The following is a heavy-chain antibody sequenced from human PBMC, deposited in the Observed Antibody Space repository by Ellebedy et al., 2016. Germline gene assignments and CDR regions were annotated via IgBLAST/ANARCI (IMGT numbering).Heavy chain of an antibody. V-gene: IGHV3-33*08. Sequence: GGSLRLSCAASGFTFSSYGMHWVRQAPGKGLEWVAVIWYDGSNKYYADSVKGRFTISRDNSKNTLYLQMNSLRAEDTAVYYCAREGVDYGDPAYYFDYWGQGTLVTVSS. CDR3: AREGVDYGDPAYYFDY. D-gene: IGHD4-17*01. CDR1: GFTFSSYG. CDR2: IWYDGSNK. J-gene: IGHJ4*02.